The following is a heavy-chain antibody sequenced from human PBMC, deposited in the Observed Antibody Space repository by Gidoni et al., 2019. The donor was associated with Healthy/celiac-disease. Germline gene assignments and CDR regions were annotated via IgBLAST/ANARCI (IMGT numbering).Heavy chain of an antibody. V-gene: IGHV4-59*01. D-gene: IGHD2-21*01. CDR3: ARGRDGYYY. Sequence: QVQLQESGPGLVKPAETLSLTCTVSGGSISSYSWSWIRQPPGQGLEWIGYIYYSGSTNYNPSLKSRVTISVDTSTNQFSLKLSSMTAADTAVYYCARGRDGYYYWGQGTLVTVSS. J-gene: IGHJ4*02. CDR1: GGSISSYS. CDR2: IYYSGST.